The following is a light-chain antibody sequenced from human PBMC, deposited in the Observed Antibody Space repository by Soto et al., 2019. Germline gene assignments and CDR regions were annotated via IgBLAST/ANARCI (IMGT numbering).Light chain of an antibody. CDR3: QHYDNLALT. CDR2: YAS. J-gene: IGKJ1*01. Sequence: DIPMTQSPSSLSASVGDRVTITCQASHDISTYLNWYQQKPGKAPRLLIYYASNLDTGLPSRFRGCGSGTDFTLTISSLQPDDSATYYCQHYDNLALTFGHGTKVEIK. V-gene: IGKV1-33*01. CDR1: HDISTY.